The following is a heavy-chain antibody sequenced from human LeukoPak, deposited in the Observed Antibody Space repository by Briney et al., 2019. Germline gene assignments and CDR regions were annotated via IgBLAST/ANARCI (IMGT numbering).Heavy chain of an antibody. Sequence: GGSLRLSCAASGFTFSSYGMHWVRQAPGKGLEWVAFIRYDGSNKYYADSVKGRFTISRDNSKSTLYLQMNSLRAEDTAVYYCAKDGAEPFIVVVVAARPGYFDYWGQGTLVTVSS. CDR2: IRYDGSNK. D-gene: IGHD2-15*01. J-gene: IGHJ4*02. CDR3: AKDGAEPFIVVVVAARPGYFDY. CDR1: GFTFSSYG. V-gene: IGHV3-30*02.